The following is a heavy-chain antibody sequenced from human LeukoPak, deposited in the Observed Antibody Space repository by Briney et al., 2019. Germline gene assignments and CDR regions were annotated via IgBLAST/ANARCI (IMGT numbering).Heavy chain of an antibody. CDR1: GGSISSYY. V-gene: IGHV4-4*07. Sequence: PSETLSLTCTVSGGSISSYYWGWIRRPAGRGLEWIGRIYASGSTAYSPSLKSRVTMSLDTSRNQFSLELNSVTAADTAVYYCVRVGAVSANGGYFDYWGQGTLVPVSS. D-gene: IGHD6-19*01. CDR3: VRVGAVSANGGYFDY. CDR2: IYASGST. J-gene: IGHJ4*02.